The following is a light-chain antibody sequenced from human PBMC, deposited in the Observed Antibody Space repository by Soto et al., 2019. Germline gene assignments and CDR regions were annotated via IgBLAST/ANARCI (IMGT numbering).Light chain of an antibody. J-gene: IGKJ5*01. CDR1: QNLGTLY. V-gene: IGKV3-20*01. Sequence: EIVLRQSPGTLSLSPGERGTLSCRASQNLGTLYLAWFQQKSGQAPRLLIYAASSLQSGVPSRFSGSGSGTDFTLTISSLQPEDFATYYCQQSYSTPLTFGQGTRLEIK. CDR2: AAS. CDR3: QQSYSTPLT.